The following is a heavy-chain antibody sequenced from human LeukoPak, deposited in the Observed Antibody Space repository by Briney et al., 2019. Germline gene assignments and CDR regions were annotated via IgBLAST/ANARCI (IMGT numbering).Heavy chain of an antibody. V-gene: IGHV3-48*02. CDR2: ISSSGSTI. D-gene: IGHD5-12*01. J-gene: IGHJ3*02. CDR1: GFTFSSYS. Sequence: GGSLRLSCAASGFTFSSYSMNWVRQAPGKGLEWVSYISSSGSTIYYADSVKGRFTISRDNPKNSLYLQMNSLRDEDTAVYYCARDGNSGYDPDAFDIWGQGTMVTVSS. CDR3: ARDGNSGYDPDAFDI.